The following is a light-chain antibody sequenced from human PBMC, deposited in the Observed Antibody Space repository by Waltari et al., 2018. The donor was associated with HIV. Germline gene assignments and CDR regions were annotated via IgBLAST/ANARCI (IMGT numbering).Light chain of an antibody. Sequence: QSGLTQPPPASGTPGQGVTIACSGSSPNIGGNTVTWFQQLPGTAPKLLIYTNNQRPSGVPDRFSGSKSGTSASLAISGLQSEDEADYYCAAWDDSLNGVVFGGGTKLTVL. CDR2: TNN. J-gene: IGLJ2*01. CDR1: SPNIGGNT. CDR3: AAWDDSLNGVV. V-gene: IGLV1-44*01.